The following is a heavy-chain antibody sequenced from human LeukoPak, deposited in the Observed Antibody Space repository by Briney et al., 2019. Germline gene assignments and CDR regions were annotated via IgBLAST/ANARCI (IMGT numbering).Heavy chain of an antibody. D-gene: IGHD6-13*01. Sequence: PGGSLRLSCAASGFTFSSYAMHWVRQAPGKGLEWVAVISYDGSNKYYADSVKGRFTISRDNSKNTLYLQMNSLRAEDTAVYYCAGGAFSSSYPSGWDWFDPWGQGTLVTVSS. CDR3: AGGAFSSSYPSGWDWFDP. V-gene: IGHV3-30-3*01. J-gene: IGHJ5*02. CDR2: ISYDGSNK. CDR1: GFTFSSYA.